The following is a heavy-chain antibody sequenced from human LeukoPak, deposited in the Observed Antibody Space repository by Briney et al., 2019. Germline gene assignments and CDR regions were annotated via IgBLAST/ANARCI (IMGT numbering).Heavy chain of an antibody. D-gene: IGHD3-22*01. CDR3: AKGHQDYYDSSGYFFFDY. V-gene: IGHV3-23*01. CDR2: ISGRGGSI. J-gene: IGHJ4*02. Sequence: GGSLRLSCAPPRFTLCSYAISWVRQAPGKGLEWVSGISGRGGSIYYADSVKGRFTISMDNSKNTLYLRMNSLRAEDTAVYYCAKGHQDYYDSSGYFFFDYWGQGTLVTVSS. CDR1: RFTLCSYA.